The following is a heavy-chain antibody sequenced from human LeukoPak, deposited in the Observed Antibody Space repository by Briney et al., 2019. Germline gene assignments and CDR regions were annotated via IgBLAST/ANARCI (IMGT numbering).Heavy chain of an antibody. V-gene: IGHV1-69*13. CDR1: GGTFSSYA. Sequence: GASVKVSCKASGGTFSSYAISWVRQAPGQGLEWMGGIIPIFGTANYAQKFQGRVTITADESTSTAYMELSSLRSETTAVYYCARDDPGNYYDSGRRGGFDYWDQATLVTVSS. D-gene: IGHD3-22*01. CDR3: ARDDPGNYYDSGRRGGFDY. J-gene: IGHJ4*02. CDR2: IIPIFGTA.